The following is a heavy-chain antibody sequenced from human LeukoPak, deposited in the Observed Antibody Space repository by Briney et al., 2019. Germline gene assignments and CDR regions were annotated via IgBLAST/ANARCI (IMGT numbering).Heavy chain of an antibody. D-gene: IGHD5-24*01. CDR1: GFIFSSYA. J-gene: IGHJ4*02. CDR3: TRVGYIDEGIDY. V-gene: IGHV3-30-3*01. Sequence: GGSLRLSCAASGFIFSSYAMHWVRQAPGKGLEWVAVISYDGSNKYYADSVKGRFTISRDNSKNTLYLQMNSLRAEDTAIYYCTRVGYIDEGIDYWGQGTLVTVSS. CDR2: ISYDGSNK.